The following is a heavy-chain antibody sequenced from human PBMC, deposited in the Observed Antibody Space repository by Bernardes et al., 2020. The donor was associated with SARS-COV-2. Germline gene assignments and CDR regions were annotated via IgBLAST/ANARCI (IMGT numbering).Heavy chain of an antibody. CDR2: ISRDGWNR. CDR3: AREAYAGRSYSESGGIDS. V-gene: IGHV3-30*04. D-gene: IGHD3-10*01. Sequence: GGSLRLSCVGSGFTFSSHAMHWVRQAPGKGLEWVAAISRDGWNRYYSDSVKGRFTISRDNSKNTVFFEMNNLRPEDTALYYCAREAYAGRSYSESGGIDSWGQGTLATVSS. J-gene: IGHJ4*02. CDR1: GFTFSSHA.